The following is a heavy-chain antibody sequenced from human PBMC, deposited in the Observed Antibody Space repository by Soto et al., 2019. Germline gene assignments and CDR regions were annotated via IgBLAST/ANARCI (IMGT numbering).Heavy chain of an antibody. CDR1: GGSIRSDDYY. J-gene: IGHJ4*02. Sequence: QLQLQESGPGLVKPSETLSLTCTVSGGSIRSDDYYWGWIRQPPGKGLEWIGTVSYSGTTYYNPSLKSPATISVDPSKWQVSLRLSSTTAPDTAVYYCAGHNAVGATPDFWGQGTLVTVSS. V-gene: IGHV4-39*01. D-gene: IGHD1-26*01. CDR2: VSYSGTT. CDR3: AGHNAVGATPDF.